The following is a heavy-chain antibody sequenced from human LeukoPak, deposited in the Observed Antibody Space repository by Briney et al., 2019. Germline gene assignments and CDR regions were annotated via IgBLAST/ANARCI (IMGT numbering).Heavy chain of an antibody. D-gene: IGHD2-2*01. CDR3: ASPSPTYYYGMDV. Sequence: SETLSLTCTVSGGSISSYYWSWIRQPPGKGLEWIGYIYYSGSTNYNPSLKSRVTISVDTSKNQFSLKLSSVTAADTAVYYCASPSPTYYYGMDVWGQGTTVTVSS. CDR2: IYYSGST. V-gene: IGHV4-59*08. J-gene: IGHJ6*02. CDR1: GGSISSYY.